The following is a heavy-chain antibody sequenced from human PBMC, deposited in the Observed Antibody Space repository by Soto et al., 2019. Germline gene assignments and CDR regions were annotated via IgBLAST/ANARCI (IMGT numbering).Heavy chain of an antibody. Sequence: QVHLQQWGAGLLKPSETLSLTCAVYGGSFSGYYWSWIRQSPGKGLEWIGEINHSGSTKYNPSLKSRLTRSVETSNNQFSLNLNSVTAADTAMYYCARVHGPWFGESAYWFDPWGQGTLVTVSS. D-gene: IGHD3-10*01. CDR1: GGSFSGYY. J-gene: IGHJ5*02. CDR2: INHSGST. V-gene: IGHV4-34*01. CDR3: ARVHGPWFGESAYWFDP.